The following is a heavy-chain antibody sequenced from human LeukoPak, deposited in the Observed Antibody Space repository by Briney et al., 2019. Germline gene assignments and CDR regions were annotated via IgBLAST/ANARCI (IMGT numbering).Heavy chain of an antibody. CDR1: GFTFSSYW. CDR2: INSDGSST. CDR3: ARGGSRYYDLGMV. D-gene: IGHD3-3*01. J-gene: IGHJ6*02. V-gene: IGHV3-74*01. Sequence: GGSLRLSCAASGFTFSSYWMRWVRQAPGKGLVWVSRINSDGSSTSYADSVKGRFTISRDNAKNTLYLQMNSLRAEDTAVYYCARGGSRYYDLGMVWGQGTTVTVSS.